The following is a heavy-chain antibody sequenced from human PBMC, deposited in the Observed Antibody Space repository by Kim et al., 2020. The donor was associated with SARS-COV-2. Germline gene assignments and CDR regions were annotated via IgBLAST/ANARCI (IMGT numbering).Heavy chain of an antibody. V-gene: IGHV3-21*01. CDR2: ISSSSSYI. CDR3: ARSRYSYGKLDY. D-gene: IGHD5-18*01. J-gene: IGHJ4*02. CDR1: GFTFSSYS. Sequence: GGSLRLSCAASGFTFSSYSMNWVRQAPGKGLEWVSSISSSSSYIYYADSVKGRFTISRDNAKNSLYLQMNSLRAEDTAVYYCARSRYSYGKLDYWGQGTLVTVSS.